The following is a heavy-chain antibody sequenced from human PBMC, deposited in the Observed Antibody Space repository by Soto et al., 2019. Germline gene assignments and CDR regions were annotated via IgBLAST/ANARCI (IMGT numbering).Heavy chain of an antibody. Sequence: QVQLVQSGAEVKKPGSSVKVSCKASGGTFSSYTISWVRQAPGQGLEWMGRIIPILGIANYAQKFQGRVTITADKSTSTAYMELSSLRSEDTAVYYRARAPSGELVLVDYWGQGTLVTVSS. J-gene: IGHJ4*02. CDR3: ARAPSGELVLVDY. CDR2: IIPILGIA. V-gene: IGHV1-69*02. D-gene: IGHD3-10*01. CDR1: GGTFSSYT.